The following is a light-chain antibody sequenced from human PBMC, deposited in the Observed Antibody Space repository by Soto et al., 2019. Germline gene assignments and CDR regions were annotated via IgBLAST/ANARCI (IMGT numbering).Light chain of an antibody. J-gene: IGKJ1*01. CDR1: QSVSSSY. Sequence: EIVLTQSPGTLSLSPGERATLSCRASQSVSSSYLAWYQQKPGQAPRLLIYGASSRATGIPDRFSGSGSGTDFTLNISKLEPEDFAVYYCQQYGSSPGWTFGQGTKVEIK. CDR2: GAS. CDR3: QQYGSSPGWT. V-gene: IGKV3-20*01.